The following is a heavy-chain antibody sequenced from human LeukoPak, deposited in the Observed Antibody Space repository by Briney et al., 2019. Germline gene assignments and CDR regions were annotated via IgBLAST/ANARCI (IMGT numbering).Heavy chain of an antibody. J-gene: IGHJ4*02. D-gene: IGHD3-10*01. CDR2: IYTTGTT. CDR3: AKVAKYYYGSETYFFFEH. V-gene: IGHV4-4*07. Sequence: SETLSLTCSVSDTSISTYYWSWIRQPAGKGLEWIGHIYTTGTTNYNPSLKSRVTMSIDTSKNQFSLNLRSVTAADTAVYYCAKVAKYYYGSETYFFFEHWGQGILVTVSS. CDR1: DTSISTYY.